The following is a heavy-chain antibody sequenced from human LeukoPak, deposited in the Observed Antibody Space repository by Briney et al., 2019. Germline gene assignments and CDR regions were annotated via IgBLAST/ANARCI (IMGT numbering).Heavy chain of an antibody. CDR3: AKDSIDYDDYNYFDS. V-gene: IGHV3-30*02. J-gene: IGHJ4*02. D-gene: IGHD4-17*01. CDR1: GFALSSCN. Sequence: GESLKLSCVASGFALSSCNMHWVRQAPGKGLEWVALIRYDGSYEYYTDSVKGRFTISRDNSKNTLYLQMNSLRAEDTATYYCAKDSIDYDDYNYFDSWGQGSLVTVSS. CDR2: IRYDGSYE.